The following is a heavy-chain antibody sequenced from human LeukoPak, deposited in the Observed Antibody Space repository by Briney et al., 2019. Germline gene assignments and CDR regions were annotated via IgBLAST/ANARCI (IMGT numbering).Heavy chain of an antibody. CDR3: ARGPNYGDYVDYLDY. J-gene: IGHJ4*02. D-gene: IGHD4-17*01. V-gene: IGHV3-7*01. Sequence: GGSLRLSCEASGFTFSSHWMNWVRRAPGKGLEWVASVKQDETPRYNVNLVKGRFTISRDNAKNSLYSQLNSLTADDTSVYYCARGPNYGDYVDYLDYWGQGALVTVSS. CDR1: GFTFSSHW. CDR2: VKQDETPR.